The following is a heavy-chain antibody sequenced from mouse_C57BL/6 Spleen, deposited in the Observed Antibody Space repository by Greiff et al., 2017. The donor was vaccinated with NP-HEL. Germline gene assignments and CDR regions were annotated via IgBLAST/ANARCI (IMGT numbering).Heavy chain of an antibody. CDR3: ARGDWYFDV. J-gene: IGHJ1*03. CDR1: GYSITSGYY. V-gene: IGHV3-6*01. CDR2: ISYDGSN. Sequence: EVKLMESGPGLVKPSQSLSLTCSVTGYSITSGYYWNWIRQFPGNKLEWMGYISYDGSNNYNPSLKNRISITRDTSKNQFFLKLNSVTTEDTATYYCARGDWYFDVWGTGTTVTVSS.